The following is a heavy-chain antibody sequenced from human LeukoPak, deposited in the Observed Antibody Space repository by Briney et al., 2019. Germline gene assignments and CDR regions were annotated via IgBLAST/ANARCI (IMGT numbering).Heavy chain of an antibody. D-gene: IGHD6-19*01. Sequence: SVKVSCKASGGTFSSYAISWVRQAPGQGLEWMGGIIPIFGTANYAQKFQGRVTITADESTSTAYMELSSLRSEDTAVYYCAREIGEQWLARGYYYGMDVWGQGTTVTVSS. CDR3: AREIGEQWLARGYYYGMDV. V-gene: IGHV1-69*13. J-gene: IGHJ6*02. CDR2: IIPIFGTA. CDR1: GGTFSSYA.